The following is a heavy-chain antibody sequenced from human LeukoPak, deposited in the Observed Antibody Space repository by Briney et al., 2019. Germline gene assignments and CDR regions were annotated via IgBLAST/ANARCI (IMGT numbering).Heavy chain of an antibody. J-gene: IGHJ4*02. Sequence: PSETLSLTCTVSGGSISSYYCSWLRQPPGKGLEWIGYIYTSGSTNYNPSLKSRVTISVDTSKNQFSLKLSSVTAADTAVYYCARSYSSSHLFGYWGQGTLVTVSS. CDR3: ARSYSSSHLFGY. D-gene: IGHD6-6*01. V-gene: IGHV4-4*09. CDR1: GGSISSYY. CDR2: IYTSGST.